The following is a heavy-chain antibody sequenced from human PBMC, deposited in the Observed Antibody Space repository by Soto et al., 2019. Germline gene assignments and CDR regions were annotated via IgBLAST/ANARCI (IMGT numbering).Heavy chain of an antibody. CDR3: ARHPERIAQIGWFDP. CDR2: IGGDGGTI. V-gene: IGHV3-48*01. CDR1: GFTFSSYA. D-gene: IGHD6-13*01. J-gene: IGHJ5*02. Sequence: GGSLRLSCAASGFTFSSYAMNWVRQPPGKGLEWVSLIGGDGGTIYYADSVKGRFTISRDNAKNSLYLQMNSLRAEDTAVYYCARHPERIAQIGWFDPWGQGTLVTVSS.